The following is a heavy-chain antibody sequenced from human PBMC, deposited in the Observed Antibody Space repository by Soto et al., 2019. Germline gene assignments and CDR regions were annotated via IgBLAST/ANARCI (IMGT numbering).Heavy chain of an antibody. CDR1: GGSMSSSNW. V-gene: IGHV4-4*02. J-gene: IGHJ4*02. CDR3: ARSGATVLDC. CDR2: AHHSGRT. D-gene: IGHD1-26*01. Sequence: QVQLQESGPGLVKPSGTLSLTCTVSGGSMSSSNWWNWVRQPPGKGLEWIGEAHHSGRTNYNPSLKSPATISVDKARNHFSLKLSSVTAAATAVYYCARSGATVLDCWGQGTLVTVSS.